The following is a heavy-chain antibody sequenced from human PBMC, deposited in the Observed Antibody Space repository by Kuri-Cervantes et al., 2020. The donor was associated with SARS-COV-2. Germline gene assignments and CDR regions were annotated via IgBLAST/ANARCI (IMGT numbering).Heavy chain of an antibody. CDR3: AICFAVVAATRFDY. D-gene: IGHD2-15*01. V-gene: IGHV1-69*02. CDR1: GGTFSSYT. Sequence: SVKVSCKASGGTFSSYTISWVRQAPGQGLEWMGRIIPILGIANYAQKFQGRVTMTEDTSTDTAYMELSSLRSEDTAVYYCAICFAVVAATRFDYWGQGTLVTVSS. J-gene: IGHJ4*02. CDR2: IIPILGIA.